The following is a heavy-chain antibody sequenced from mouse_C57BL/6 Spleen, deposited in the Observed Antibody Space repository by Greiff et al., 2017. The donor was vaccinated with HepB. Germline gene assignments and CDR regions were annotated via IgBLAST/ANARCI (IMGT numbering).Heavy chain of an antibody. V-gene: IGHV10-1*01. D-gene: IGHD1-1*01. CDR1: GFSFNTYA. CDR3: VSDYYGSPGY. J-gene: IGHJ2*01. Sequence: EVQVVESGGGLVQPKGSLKLSCAASGFSFNTYAMNWVRQAPGKGLEWVARIRSKSNNYATYYADSVKDRFTISRDDSESMLYLQMNNLKTEDTAMYYCVSDYYGSPGYWGQGTTLTVSS. CDR2: IRSKSNNYAT.